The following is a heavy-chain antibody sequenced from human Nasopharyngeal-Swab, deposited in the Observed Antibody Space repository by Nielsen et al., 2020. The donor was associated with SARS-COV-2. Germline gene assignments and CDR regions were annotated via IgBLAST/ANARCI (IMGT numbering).Heavy chain of an antibody. CDR3: ARGYYYDSSGYRPRGMDV. J-gene: IGHJ6*02. Sequence: GGSLRLSCAASGFTFSSYDMHWVRQATGKGLEWVSAIGTAGDTYYPGSVKGRFTISRENAKNSLYLQMDGLRAGDTAVYYCARGYYYDSSGYRPRGMDVWGQGTTVTVSS. CDR1: GFTFSSYD. D-gene: IGHD3-22*01. V-gene: IGHV3-13*01. CDR2: IGTAGDT.